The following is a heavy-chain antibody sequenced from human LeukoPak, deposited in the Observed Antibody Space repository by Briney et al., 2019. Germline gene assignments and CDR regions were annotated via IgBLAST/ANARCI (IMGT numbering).Heavy chain of an antibody. D-gene: IGHD6-19*01. CDR3: ARDWLGYYYDC. Sequence: SRTLSLTCAISGDSVSSNSPAWNWIRQSPSRGLEWLGRTFYRSKWYNDYAVSVKGRITINPDTSKNQFSLHLNSVTPEDTAVYYCARDWLGYYYDCWGQGTVVTVSS. CDR2: TFYRSKWYN. J-gene: IGHJ4*02. CDR1: GDSVSSNSPA. V-gene: IGHV6-1*01.